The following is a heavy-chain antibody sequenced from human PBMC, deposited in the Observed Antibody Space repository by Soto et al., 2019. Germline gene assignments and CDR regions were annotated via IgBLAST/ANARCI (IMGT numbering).Heavy chain of an antibody. CDR2: IYYSGNT. CDR3: ARTQLGRYYYDMDV. D-gene: IGHD1-1*01. J-gene: IGHJ6*02. Sequence: SETLSLTCTVSADSISTDYWSSIRQPPGKGLEWIGCIYYSGNTDYNPSLKSRVTISVDTSKNQFSLKLSSVTAADTAVYYCARTQLGRYYYDMDVWGQGTTVT. CDR1: ADSISTDY. V-gene: IGHV4-59*01.